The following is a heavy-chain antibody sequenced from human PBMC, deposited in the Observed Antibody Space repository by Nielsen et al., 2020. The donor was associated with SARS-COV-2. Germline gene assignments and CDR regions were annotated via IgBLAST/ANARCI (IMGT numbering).Heavy chain of an antibody. V-gene: IGHV4-31*03. CDR3: ARGGGSSGYYLLDY. Sequence: SETLSLTCTVSGGSISSGGYYWSWIRQHPGKGLEWIGYIYYSGSTYYNPSLKSRVTISVDTSKNQFSLKLSSVTAADTAVYYCARGGGSSGYYLLDYWGQGTLVTVSS. CDR1: GGSISSGGYY. CDR2: IYYSGST. D-gene: IGHD3-22*01. J-gene: IGHJ4*02.